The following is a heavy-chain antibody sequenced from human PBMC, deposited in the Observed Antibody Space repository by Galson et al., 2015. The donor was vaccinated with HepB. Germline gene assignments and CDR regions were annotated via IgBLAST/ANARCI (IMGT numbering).Heavy chain of an antibody. V-gene: IGHV3-15*01. CDR2: IKSKTDGETT. J-gene: IGHJ5*02. CDR1: GFIFHNYA. CDR3: TTDVYYTTYWSWLDP. Sequence: SLRLSCAASGFIFHNYAMHWVRQAPGKGLEWVGRIKSKTDGETTDYAAPVKGRFTISRDDSKNRLYLQMNSLKTEDTAVYYCTTDVYYTTYWSWLDPWGQGTLVTVSS. D-gene: IGHD2-2*02.